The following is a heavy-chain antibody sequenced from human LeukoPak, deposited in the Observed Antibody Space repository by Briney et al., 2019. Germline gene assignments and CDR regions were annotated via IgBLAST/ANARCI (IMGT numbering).Heavy chain of an antibody. J-gene: IGHJ5*02. CDR3: ARSPQRGFGELEGRFDP. CDR2: ISYDGSNK. D-gene: IGHD3-10*01. Sequence: PGRSLRLSCAASGFTFSSYAMHWVRQAPGKALEWVAVISYDGSNKYYADSVKGRFTISRDNSKNTLYLQMNSLRAEDTAVYYCARSPQRGFGELEGRFDPWGQGTLVTVSS. CDR1: GFTFSSYA. V-gene: IGHV3-30-3*01.